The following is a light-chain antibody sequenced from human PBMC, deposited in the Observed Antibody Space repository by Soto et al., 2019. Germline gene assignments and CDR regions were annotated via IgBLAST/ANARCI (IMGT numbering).Light chain of an antibody. CDR3: CSHTGNNHYVF. J-gene: IGLJ1*01. CDR2: EVN. V-gene: IGLV2-8*01. Sequence: QSALTQPPSASGSPGQSITISCTGTGGDVGAYDYVSWYQQHPGKAPKLMIYEVNKRPSGVPDRFSGSKSGNTASLTVSGLQAEDEADYYCCSHTGNNHYVFFGTGTKLTVL. CDR1: GGDVGAYDY.